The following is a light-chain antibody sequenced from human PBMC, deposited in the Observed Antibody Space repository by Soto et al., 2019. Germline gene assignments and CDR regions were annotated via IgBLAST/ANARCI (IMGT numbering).Light chain of an antibody. J-gene: IGLJ1*01. V-gene: IGLV1-40*01. Sequence: QPVLTQPPSVSGAPGQSVTISCTGSSSNIGAGYDVHWYQQFPGAAPKLLIYGNSNRPSGVPDRFSGSKSGTSASLAISGLLAEDEAEYYCQSYDGSLDVFGSGSKLPVL. CDR3: QSYDGSLDV. CDR1: SSNIGAGYD. CDR2: GNS.